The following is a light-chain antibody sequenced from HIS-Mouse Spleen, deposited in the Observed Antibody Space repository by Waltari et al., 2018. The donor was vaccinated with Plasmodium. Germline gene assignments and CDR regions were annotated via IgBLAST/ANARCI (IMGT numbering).Light chain of an antibody. V-gene: IGLV3-10*01. CDR3: YSTDSSGNHRV. CDR1: ALPKKY. CDR2: EDS. J-gene: IGLJ3*02. Sequence: SYELRQPPSVSVSPGQTARITCSGDALPKKYAYWYQQKSGQAPVLVIYEDSKRPSGIPEGFSGSSSGTMATLTISGAQVEDEADYYCYSTDSSGNHRVFGGGTKLTVL.